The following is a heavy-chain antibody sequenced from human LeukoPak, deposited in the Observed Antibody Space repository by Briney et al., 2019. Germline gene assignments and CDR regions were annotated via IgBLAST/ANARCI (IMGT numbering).Heavy chain of an antibody. CDR1: VYTVHAYY. D-gene: IGHD5-18*01. Sequence: SVTVPLKTSVYTVHAYYMHWVRPAPARGLTCMGRINPNSGGTNYAQKFQGCVPTTRDTSISTAYMELSRQRSDETAVYYCARDRHRYSYAIYYFDYWGQGTLVTVSS. V-gene: IGHV1-2*04. J-gene: IGHJ4*02. CDR2: INPNSGGT. CDR3: ARDRHRYSYAIYYFDY.